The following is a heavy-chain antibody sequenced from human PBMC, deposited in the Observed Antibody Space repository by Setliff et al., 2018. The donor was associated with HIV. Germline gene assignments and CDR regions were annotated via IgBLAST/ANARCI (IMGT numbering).Heavy chain of an antibody. J-gene: IGHJ3*02. CDR1: GFTFGDYA. CDR3: ARGRLGGYTYGSPPAFFDI. V-gene: IGHV3-49*04. Sequence: PGGSLRLSCTASGFTFGDYAMSWVRQAPGKGLEWVGFIRSKAYGGTTEYAASVKGRFTISRDDSKSIAYLQMNNLKTEDTAVYYCARGRLGGYTYGSPPAFFDIWGQGTMVTVSS. D-gene: IGHD5-18*01. CDR2: IRSKAYGGTT.